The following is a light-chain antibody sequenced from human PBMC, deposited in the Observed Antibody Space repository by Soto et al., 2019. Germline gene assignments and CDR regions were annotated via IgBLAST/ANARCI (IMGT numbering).Light chain of an antibody. J-gene: IGKJ2*01. CDR3: QERSNWPPA. CDR2: EAS. Sequence: EIVLTQSPATLSLSPGERATLSCRASQSVSTYLAWYQQKPGQDPRLLIYEASNRATGIPARFSGSGSGTDFTLTISSLEPEEFAVYYCQERSNWPPAFGQGNKLELK. V-gene: IGKV3-11*01. CDR1: QSVSTY.